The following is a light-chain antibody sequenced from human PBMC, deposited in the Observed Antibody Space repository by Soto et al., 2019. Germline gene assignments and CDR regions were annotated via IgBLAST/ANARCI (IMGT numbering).Light chain of an antibody. CDR3: TSYTSSSTEV. Sequence: QSALTQPASVSGSPGQSITLSCPGTSSDDGGYNYVSWYQQHPGKVPKLMIYDVTNRPSGVSNRFSGSKSGNTASLTISGLQAEDEADYYCTSYTSSSTEVFGTGTKLTVL. CDR1: SSDDGGYNY. CDR2: DVT. J-gene: IGLJ1*01. V-gene: IGLV2-14*01.